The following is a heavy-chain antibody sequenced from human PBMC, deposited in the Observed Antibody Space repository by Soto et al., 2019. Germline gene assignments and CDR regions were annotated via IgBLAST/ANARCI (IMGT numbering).Heavy chain of an antibody. D-gene: IGHD2-2*01. CDR3: ARSVVVVPAANDY. V-gene: IGHV1-3*01. CDR2: INAGNGNT. Sequence: ASVKVSCKASGYTFTSYAMHWVRQAPGQRLEWMGWINAGNGNTKYSQKFQGRVTITRDTSASTAYMELSSLRSEDTAVYCCARSVVVVPAANDYWGQGTLVTVSS. J-gene: IGHJ4*02. CDR1: GYTFTSYA.